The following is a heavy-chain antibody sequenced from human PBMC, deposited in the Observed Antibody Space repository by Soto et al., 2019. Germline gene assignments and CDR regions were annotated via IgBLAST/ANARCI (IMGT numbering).Heavy chain of an antibody. V-gene: IGHV3-66*01. CDR1: C. J-gene: IGHJ6*03. CDR3: ASDILVFTMRRGVIGYSFYMGV. Sequence: CRSRILKTQEKGLEWVSVNHSGGNTYYAHNVRGRFTISRDNSNNTVYLQMNSLRAEDTAVYYCASDILVFTMRRGVIGYSFYMGVRGEGTTGT. CDR2: NHSGGNT. D-gene: IGHD3-10*01.